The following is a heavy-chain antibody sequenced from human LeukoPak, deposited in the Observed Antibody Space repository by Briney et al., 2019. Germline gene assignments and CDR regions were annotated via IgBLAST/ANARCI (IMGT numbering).Heavy chain of an antibody. CDR2: ISGSGGST. CDR1: GFTFSSYA. CDR3: AKDSVTISGVVIGIDY. J-gene: IGHJ4*02. V-gene: IGHV3-23*01. D-gene: IGHD3-3*01. Sequence: QTGGSLRLSCAASGFTFSSYAMSWVRQAPGKGLEWVSAISGSGGSTYYADSVKGRFTISRDNSKNTLYLQMNSLRAEDTAVYYCAKDSVTISGVVIGIDYWGQGTLVTVSS.